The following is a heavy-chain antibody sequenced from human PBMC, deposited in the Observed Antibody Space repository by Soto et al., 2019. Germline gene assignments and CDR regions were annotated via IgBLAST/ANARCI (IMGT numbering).Heavy chain of an antibody. CDR3: ASGGNWFDP. CDR2: MYYNGNI. J-gene: IGHJ5*02. Sequence: PSETLFLTCNVSGGSISNYYWTWVRQSPEKGLEWIGYMYYNGNINYNPSLKSRVTISIDTSKNQFSLTLKSVTAADTAVYYCASGGNWFDPWGQGVLVTVSS. D-gene: IGHD3-16*01. V-gene: IGHV4-59*01. CDR1: GGSISNYY.